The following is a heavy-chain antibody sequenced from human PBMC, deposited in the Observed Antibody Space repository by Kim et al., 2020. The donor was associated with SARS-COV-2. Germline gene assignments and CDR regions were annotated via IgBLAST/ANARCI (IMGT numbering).Heavy chain of an antibody. D-gene: IGHD3-16*01. J-gene: IGHJ4*02. V-gene: IGHV4-4*07. CDR3: AREIRTLGEYFDY. Sequence: TPPLRTRVTMSVDTSKNQFSLKLSSVTAADTAVYYCAREIRTLGEYFDYWGQGTLVTVSS.